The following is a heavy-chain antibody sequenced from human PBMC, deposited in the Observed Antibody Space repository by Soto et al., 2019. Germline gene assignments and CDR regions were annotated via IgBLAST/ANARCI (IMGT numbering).Heavy chain of an antibody. CDR3: AKGLVKRERVTMSVVATPFDF. V-gene: IGHV3-9*01. CDR1: GFTFDHYA. CDR2: LSWSSGSI. D-gene: IGHD5-12*01. J-gene: IGHJ4*02. Sequence: GGSLRLSCAASGFTFDHYAMHWVRQAPGKGLEWVSGLSWSSGSIGYGDSVKGRFTISRDNAKNSLYLQMNSLRAEDTALYFCAKGLVKRERVTMSVVATPFDFWGQGTLVTVSS.